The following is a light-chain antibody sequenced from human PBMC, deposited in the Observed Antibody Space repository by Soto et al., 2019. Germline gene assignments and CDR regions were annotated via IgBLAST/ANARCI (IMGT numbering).Light chain of an antibody. CDR1: QSVFSS. V-gene: IGKV3-15*01. CDR3: QQYNTWPA. J-gene: IGKJ4*02. CDR2: GAA. Sequence: EIVMTQSPATLSVSPGERVTLSCRASQSVFSSLAWYQQKPGQAPRLLIYGAATRATGIPARFSGSGSGTDFTLTISSLQSEYFAVYFCQQYNTWPAFGRGTRVEIK.